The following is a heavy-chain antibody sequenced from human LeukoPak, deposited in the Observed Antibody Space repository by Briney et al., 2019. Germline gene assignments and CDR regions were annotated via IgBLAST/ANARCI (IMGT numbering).Heavy chain of an antibody. Sequence: ASVKVSCKASGYTFTSYGISWVRQAPGQGLEWMGGIIPIFGTANYAQKFQGRVTITTDESTSTAYMELSSLRSEDTAVYYCARDLGICSSTSCHGSAFHIWGQGTMVTVSS. CDR1: GYTFTSYG. CDR3: ARDLGICSSTSCHGSAFHI. J-gene: IGHJ3*02. D-gene: IGHD2-2*01. CDR2: IIPIFGTA. V-gene: IGHV1-69*05.